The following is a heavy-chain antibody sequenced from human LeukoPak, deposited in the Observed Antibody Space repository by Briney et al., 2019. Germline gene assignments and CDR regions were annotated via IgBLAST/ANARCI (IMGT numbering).Heavy chain of an antibody. V-gene: IGHV4-59*01. Sequence: SETLSLTCAVYGGSFSGYYWSWIRQPPGKGLECIGYIYYSGSTNYNPSLKSRVTISVDTSKNQFSLKLSSVTAADTAVYYCARGGTRHGDYDHFDYWGQGTLVTVSS. CDR1: GGSFSGYY. CDR2: IYYSGST. D-gene: IGHD4-17*01. J-gene: IGHJ4*02. CDR3: ARGGTRHGDYDHFDY.